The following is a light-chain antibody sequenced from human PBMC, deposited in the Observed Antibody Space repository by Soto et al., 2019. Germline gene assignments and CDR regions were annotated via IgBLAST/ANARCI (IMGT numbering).Light chain of an antibody. J-gene: IGKJ1*01. CDR2: GTS. V-gene: IGKV3-15*01. CDR3: QQYNNWPRT. CDR1: QSISGK. Sequence: EVVMTQSPATLSVSPGEGATLSCRASQSISGKLAWYQQKPGQGPRLLIYGTSTRATGIPARFSGSGSGTEFTLTISRLQSEDFAVYYCQQYNNWPRTFGQGTKVDIK.